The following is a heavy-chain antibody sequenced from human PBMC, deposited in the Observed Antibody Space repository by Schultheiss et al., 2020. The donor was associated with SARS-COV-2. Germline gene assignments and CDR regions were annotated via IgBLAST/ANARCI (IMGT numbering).Heavy chain of an antibody. V-gene: IGHV3-30*03. CDR2: ISYDGSNK. D-gene: IGHD5-18*01. J-gene: IGHJ4*02. CDR1: GFTVSSNY. CDR3: ASRDTAMVGYFDY. Sequence: GGSLRLSCAASGFTVSSNYMNWVRQAPGKGLEWVAVISYDGSNKYYADSVKGRFTISRDNSKNTLYLQMNSLRAEDTAVYYCASRDTAMVGYFDYWGQGTLVTVSS.